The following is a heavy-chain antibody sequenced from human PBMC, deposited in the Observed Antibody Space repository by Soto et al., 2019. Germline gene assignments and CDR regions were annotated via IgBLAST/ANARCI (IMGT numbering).Heavy chain of an antibody. D-gene: IGHD6-13*01. V-gene: IGHV4-59*01. J-gene: IGHJ6*03. Sequence: SETLSLTCTVSGGSISSYYWSWIRQPPGKGLEWIGYIYYSGSTNYNPSLKIRVTISVDTSKNQFSLKLSSVTAADTAVYYCARVGVIAAANVYYYYMDVWGKGTTVTVSS. CDR3: ARVGVIAAANVYYYYMDV. CDR2: IYYSGST. CDR1: GGSISSYY.